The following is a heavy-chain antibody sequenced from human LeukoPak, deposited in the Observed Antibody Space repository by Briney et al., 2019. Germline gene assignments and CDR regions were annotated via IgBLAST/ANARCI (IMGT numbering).Heavy chain of an antibody. CDR2: IWYDGSNK. Sequence: GRSLRLSCAASGFTFSSYGMHWVRQAPGKGLEWVAVIWYDGSNKYYADSVKGRFTISRDNSKNTLYLQMSSLRDEDTAVYYCARVNCSGGSCYHDYWGQGTLVTVSS. D-gene: IGHD2-15*01. CDR1: GFTFSSYG. J-gene: IGHJ4*02. CDR3: ARVNCSGGSCYHDY. V-gene: IGHV3-33*01.